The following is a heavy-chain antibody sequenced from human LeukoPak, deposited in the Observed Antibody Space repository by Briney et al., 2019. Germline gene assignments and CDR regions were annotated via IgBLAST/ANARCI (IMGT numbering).Heavy chain of an antibody. Sequence: SETLSLTCAVYGGSFSGYYWSWIRQPPGKGLEWIGEINHSGSTNYNPSLKSRVTISVDTSKNQFSLKLSSVTAADTAVYYCARIPYCSSTSCYKGGYFDYWGQGTLVTVSS. CDR1: GGSFSGYY. V-gene: IGHV4-34*01. D-gene: IGHD2-2*02. CDR3: ARIPYCSSTSCYKGGYFDY. J-gene: IGHJ4*02. CDR2: INHSGST.